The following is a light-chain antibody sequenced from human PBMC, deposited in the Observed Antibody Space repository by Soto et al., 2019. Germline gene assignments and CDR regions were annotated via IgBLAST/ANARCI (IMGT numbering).Light chain of an antibody. Sequence: DIQMTQSPSTLSGSVGDRVTITCRASQTISSWLAWYQQKPGKAPKLLIYKASTLKSGVPSRFSGSGSGTEFTLTISSLQHDDLATYYCQHYNSYSEAFGQGTKVEL. V-gene: IGKV1-5*03. CDR2: KAS. CDR3: QHYNSYSEA. CDR1: QTISSW. J-gene: IGKJ1*01.